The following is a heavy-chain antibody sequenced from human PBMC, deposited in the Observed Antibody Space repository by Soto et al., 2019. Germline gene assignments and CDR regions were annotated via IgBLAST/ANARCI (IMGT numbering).Heavy chain of an antibody. D-gene: IGHD3-22*01. CDR2: MNPNSGNT. V-gene: IGHV1-8*01. CDR1: GYTFTSYD. CDR3: ARGLRDYYDSSGYFYYYYGMDV. J-gene: IGHJ6*02. Sequence: QVQLVQSGAEVKKPGASVKVSCTASGYTFTSYDINWVRQATGQGLEWMGWMNPNSGNTGYAQKFQGRVTMTRNTSISTAYMELSSLRSEDTAVYYCARGLRDYYDSSGYFYYYYGMDVWGQGTTVTVSS.